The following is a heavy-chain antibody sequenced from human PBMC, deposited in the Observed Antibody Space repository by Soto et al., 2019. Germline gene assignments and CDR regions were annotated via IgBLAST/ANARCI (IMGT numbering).Heavy chain of an antibody. V-gene: IGHV1-69*02. CDR2: IIPILDGT. CDR3: VLRGLAQDLDF. D-gene: IGHD3-10*01. J-gene: IGHJ4*02. Sequence: QVQLVQSGAEVKKPGSSVKVSCKASGGPFSSFTISWVRQAPGQGLEWMGRIIPILDGTNYAQNFQGRLTVTADKATSTGFMELAGLTSQDTAVYYCVLRGLAQDLDFWGQGTLVTVSS. CDR1: GGPFSSFT.